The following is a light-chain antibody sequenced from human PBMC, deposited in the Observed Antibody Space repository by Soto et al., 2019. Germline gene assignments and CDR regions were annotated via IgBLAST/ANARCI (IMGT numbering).Light chain of an antibody. Sequence: DVRWTKAQSFMSGSLGDREKITCRASQGIRSYLSWYQQKPGKAPKLLIYAASTLQAGVPFRFSGSGSGTDFTLTISDLQPEDFITYYCQQLNMVPLRFGQGTQLEIK. V-gene: IGKV1-9*01. J-gene: IGKJ5*01. CDR1: QGIRSY. CDR3: QQLNMVPLR. CDR2: AAS.